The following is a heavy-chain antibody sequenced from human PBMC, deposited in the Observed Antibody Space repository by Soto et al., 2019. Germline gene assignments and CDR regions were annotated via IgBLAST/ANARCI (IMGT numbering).Heavy chain of an antibody. J-gene: IGHJ4*02. V-gene: IGHV3-30*18. D-gene: IGHD3-9*01. CDR1: GFSFFTYG. CDR3: GKAGGSELRYFDWPEVGV. CDR2: VTYDSSEK. Sequence: QVHVVESGGGVVQPGTSLRLSCTASGFSFFTYGFAWIRQAPGKGLEWGAVVTYDSSEKYYADSVKGRFTISRDNSKNTVYLQMDSVQHNDSALYYCGKAGGSELRYFDWPEVGVWGQGTLVTVSS.